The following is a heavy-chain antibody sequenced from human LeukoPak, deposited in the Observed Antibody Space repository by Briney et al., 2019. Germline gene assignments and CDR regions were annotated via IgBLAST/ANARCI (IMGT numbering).Heavy chain of an antibody. Sequence: PSETLSLTCSVSGGSMSNYYWNWIRQPPGKGLEWIGYMFYTGSGKYNPSLKSRVNMSVDTSKNQLSLKLSSVTAADTAVYYCAREFDYWGQGTLVTVSS. CDR3: AREFDY. J-gene: IGHJ4*02. CDR2: MFYTGSG. CDR1: GGSMSNYY. V-gene: IGHV4-59*12.